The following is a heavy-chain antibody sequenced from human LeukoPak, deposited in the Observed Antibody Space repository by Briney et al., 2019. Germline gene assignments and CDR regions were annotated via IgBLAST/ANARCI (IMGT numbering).Heavy chain of an antibody. D-gene: IGHD2-15*01. CDR2: IDTNTGKP. V-gene: IGHV7-4-1*02. J-gene: IGHJ4*02. Sequence: ASVKVSCKASGYTFTNYPMNWGRQAPGQGLEWMGWIDTNTGKPTYAQGFTGRFVFSLGTPVTTAYMQISSLKGEDTAVYYCARDSYCSAGTCYSRVGYWGQGTLVIVSS. CDR1: GYTFTNYP. CDR3: ARDSYCSAGTCYSRVGY.